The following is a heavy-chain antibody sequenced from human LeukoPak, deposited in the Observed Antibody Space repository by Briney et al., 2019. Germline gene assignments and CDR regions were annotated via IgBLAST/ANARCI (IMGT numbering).Heavy chain of an antibody. J-gene: IGHJ4*02. CDR2: IIPIFGTA. V-gene: IGHV1-69*05. D-gene: IGHD3-10*01. CDR1: GGTFSSYA. CDR3: AREGEYYYGSGSPLPY. Sequence: SVKVSCKASGGTFSSYAISWVRQAPGQGLEWMGGIIPIFGTANYAQKFQGRVTITTDESTSTAYMELSSLRSEDTAVYYCAREGEYYYGSGSPLPYWGQGTLVTVSS.